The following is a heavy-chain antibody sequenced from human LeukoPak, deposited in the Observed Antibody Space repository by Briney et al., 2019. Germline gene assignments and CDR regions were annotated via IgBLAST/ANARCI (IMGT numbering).Heavy chain of an antibody. CDR2: IKQDGSEK. J-gene: IGHJ4*02. Sequence: PGGSLRLSCAASGFTFSSYWMSWVRQAPGKGLEWVASIKQDGSEKYYVDSVKGRFIISRDNAKNSLYLQMNSLRVEDTTIYYCVRGGGTLNFWGQGTLVTVSS. CDR1: GFTFSSYW. V-gene: IGHV3-7*04. D-gene: IGHD2-15*01. CDR3: VRGGGTLNF.